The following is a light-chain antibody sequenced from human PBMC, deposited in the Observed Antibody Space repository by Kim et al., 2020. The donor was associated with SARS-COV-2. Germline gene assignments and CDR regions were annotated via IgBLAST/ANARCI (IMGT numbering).Light chain of an antibody. CDR2: GAS. J-gene: IGKJ2*01. Sequence: DIQMTQSPSSLSASVGDRVTITCRASQSISTYLNWYQQKPGKAPKLLIYGASNLPIGVPSRFSGSGSGTDFTLTISSLQPEDFATYYCQQGYSTFGQGTKLEI. CDR1: QSISTY. V-gene: IGKV1-39*01. CDR3: QQGYST.